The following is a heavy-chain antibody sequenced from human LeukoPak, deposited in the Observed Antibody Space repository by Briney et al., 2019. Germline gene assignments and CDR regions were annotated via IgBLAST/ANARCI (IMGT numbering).Heavy chain of an antibody. CDR2: IYYSGST. Sequence: ASETLSLTCTVSGGSISSYYWSWIRQPPGKGLEWIGYIYYSGSTNYNPSLKSRVTISVDTSKNQLSLKLSSVTAADTAVYYCARAGTYYYDSSGYFHFDYWGQGTLVTVSS. CDR1: GGSISSYY. CDR3: ARAGTYYYDSSGYFHFDY. J-gene: IGHJ4*02. D-gene: IGHD3-22*01. V-gene: IGHV4-59*01.